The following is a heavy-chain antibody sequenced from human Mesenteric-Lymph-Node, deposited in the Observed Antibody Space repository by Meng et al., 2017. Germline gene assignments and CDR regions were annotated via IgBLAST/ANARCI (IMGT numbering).Heavy chain of an antibody. V-gene: IGHV3-7*03. CDR3: ARGKYCTNGVCYRAGEVFDY. CDR1: GFTFSNYW. Sequence: GGSLRLSCAGSGFTFSNYWMNWVRQAPGKGLEWVANIKQDGSEKNYVDSVKGRFTISRDNAKNSLYLQMNSLRAEDTAVYYCARGKYCTNGVCYRAGEVFDYWGQGTLVTVSS. CDR2: IKQDGSEK. D-gene: IGHD2-8*01. J-gene: IGHJ4*02.